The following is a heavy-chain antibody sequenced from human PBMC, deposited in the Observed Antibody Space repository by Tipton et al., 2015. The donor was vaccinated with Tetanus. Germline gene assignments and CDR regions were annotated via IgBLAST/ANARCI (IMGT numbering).Heavy chain of an antibody. Sequence: LRLSCAVYGGSFSGYYWSWIRQPPGKGLEWIGEINHSGSTNYNPSLKSRVTISVDTSKNQFSLKLSSVTAADTAVYYCARTELADDAFDIWGQGTMVTVSS. V-gene: IGHV4-34*01. CDR2: INHSGST. CDR1: GGSFSGYY. D-gene: IGHD1-7*01. CDR3: ARTELADDAFDI. J-gene: IGHJ3*02.